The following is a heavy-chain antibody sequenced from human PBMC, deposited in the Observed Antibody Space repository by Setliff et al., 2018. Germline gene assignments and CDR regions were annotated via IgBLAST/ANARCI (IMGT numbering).Heavy chain of an antibody. CDR2: TIPVFGTT. J-gene: IGHJ6*03. D-gene: IGHD3-22*01. CDR3: VREGVDSRSSTDYRYYMDV. V-gene: IGHV1-69*05. Sequence: SVKVSCKASGYTFSAYYIHWVRQAPGQGLEWMGWTIPVFGTTDYAQKCQGRVTIITDKSTSTAFMQLSSLRSEDTAVYYCVREGVDSRSSTDYRYYMDVWGKGTTVTVSS. CDR1: GYTFSAYY.